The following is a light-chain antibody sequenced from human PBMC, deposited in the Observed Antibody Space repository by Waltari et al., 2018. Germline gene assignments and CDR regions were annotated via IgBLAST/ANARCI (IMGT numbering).Light chain of an antibody. J-gene: IGLJ2*01. Sequence: QSVLTQPPSASGTPGQRVTISCSGSNSNIGTKYVYWYQHLPGTAPKLLIYRNNQRPPGVPARFSGSKSDTSASVAISGLRSEDEADYYGATWADGLSGPRLFGGGTKLTVL. CDR2: RNN. V-gene: IGLV1-47*01. CDR1: NSNIGTKY. CDR3: ATWADGLSGPRL.